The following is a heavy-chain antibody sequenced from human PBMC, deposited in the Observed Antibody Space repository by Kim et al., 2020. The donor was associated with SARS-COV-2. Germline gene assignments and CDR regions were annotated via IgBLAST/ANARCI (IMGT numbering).Heavy chain of an antibody. Sequence: NPSLKSRLTTSVDTAKNRFSLKMSSVTAADTAVYYCARVTMVRGVIGYWGQGTLVTVSS. D-gene: IGHD3-10*01. V-gene: IGHV4-31*02. J-gene: IGHJ4*02. CDR3: ARVTMVRGVIGY.